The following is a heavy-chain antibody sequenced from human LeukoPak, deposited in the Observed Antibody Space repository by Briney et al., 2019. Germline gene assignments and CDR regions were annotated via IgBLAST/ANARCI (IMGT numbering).Heavy chain of an antibody. V-gene: IGHV3-20*04. CDR3: ARDSSYYYDSSHAFDM. J-gene: IGHJ3*02. CDR1: GFTFDDYG. Sequence: GGSLRLSCAASGFTFDDYGMSWVRQAPGKGLEWVSGINWNGGSTGYADSVKGRFTISRDNAKNSLYLQMNSLRAEDTALYYCARDSSYYYDSSHAFDMWGQGTMVTVSS. D-gene: IGHD3-22*01. CDR2: INWNGGST.